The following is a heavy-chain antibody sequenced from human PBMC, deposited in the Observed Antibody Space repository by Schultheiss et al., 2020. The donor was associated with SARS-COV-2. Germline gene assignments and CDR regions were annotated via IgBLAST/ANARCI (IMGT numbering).Heavy chain of an antibody. V-gene: IGHV3-48*03. CDR2: ISSSGSTI. CDR1: GFTFSSYE. D-gene: IGHD1-26*01. Sequence: GGSLRLSCAASGFTFSSYEMNWVRQAPGKGLEWVSYISSSGSTIYYADSVKGRFTISRDNAKNSLYLQMNSLRAEDTAVYYCAGHYSGSLIGTLFDYWGQGTLVTVSS. J-gene: IGHJ4*02. CDR3: AGHYSGSLIGTLFDY.